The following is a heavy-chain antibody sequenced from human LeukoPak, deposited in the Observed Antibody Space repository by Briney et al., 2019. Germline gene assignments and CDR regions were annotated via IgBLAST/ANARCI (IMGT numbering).Heavy chain of an antibody. CDR3: ARQDPTFGSGYSNWFDP. J-gene: IGHJ5*02. Sequence: SETLSLTCTVSGGSISSGGYYWSWIRQHPGKGLEWIGYIYYSGSTNYNPSLKSRVTISVDTSKNQFSLKLSSVTAADTAVYYCARQDPTFGSGYSNWFDPWGQGTLVTVSS. V-gene: IGHV4-61*08. CDR1: GGSISSGGYY. CDR2: IYYSGST. D-gene: IGHD3-3*01.